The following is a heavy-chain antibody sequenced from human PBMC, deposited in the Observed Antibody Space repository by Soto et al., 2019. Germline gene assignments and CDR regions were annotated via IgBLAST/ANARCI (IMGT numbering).Heavy chain of an antibody. CDR1: GGTFSSYA. J-gene: IGHJ4*02. CDR2: INPNSGGT. Sequence: ASVKVACKASGGTFSSYAISWVRQAPGQGLEWMGWINPNSGGTNYAQKFQGWVTMTRDTSISTAYMELSRLRSDDTAVYYCARDRWGYDSSGGLDYWGQGTLVTVSS. CDR3: ARDRWGYDSSGGLDY. D-gene: IGHD3-22*01. V-gene: IGHV1-2*04.